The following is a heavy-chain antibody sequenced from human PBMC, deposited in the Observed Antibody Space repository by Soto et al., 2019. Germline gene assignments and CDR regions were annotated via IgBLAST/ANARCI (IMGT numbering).Heavy chain of an antibody. CDR2: ISSDGKNT. J-gene: IGHJ4*02. CDR1: GLTFGSHG. CDR3: AKGVPSKGSMRMPMFDY. D-gene: IGHD2-8*01. V-gene: IGHV3-23*01. Sequence: VQLLDSGGGLVQPGGSLRLSCVASGLTFGSHGMAWVRQAPGKGLEWVSSISSDGKNTHYADSVKGRFTISRDRSKATVNLQMNSLRVEDTAVYYCAKGVPSKGSMRMPMFDYWGQGTLVTVSS.